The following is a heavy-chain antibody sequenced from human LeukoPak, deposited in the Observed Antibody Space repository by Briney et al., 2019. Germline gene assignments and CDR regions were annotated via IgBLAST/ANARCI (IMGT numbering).Heavy chain of an antibody. CDR1: GFAVSSNY. Sequence: GGSLRLSCAASGFAVSSNYMTWVRQASGKGLEWVSVVYSGGSTEYADSVKGRFTISRDNSKNTLYLQMNSLRAEDTAVYYCARTSSAVNTKGLDSWGQGTLVTVSS. CDR2: VYSGGST. J-gene: IGHJ4*02. CDR3: ARTSSAVNTKGLDS. V-gene: IGHV3-53*01. D-gene: IGHD6-13*01.